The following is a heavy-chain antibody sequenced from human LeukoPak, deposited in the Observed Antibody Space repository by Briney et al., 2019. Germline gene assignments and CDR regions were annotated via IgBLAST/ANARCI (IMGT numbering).Heavy chain of an antibody. D-gene: IGHD6-6*01. V-gene: IGHV1-46*01. CDR1: GYTFTSYY. J-gene: IGHJ6*03. CDR2: INPSGGTT. Sequence: ASVKVSCKASGYTFTSYYMHWVRQDPGQGLEWMGIINPSGGTTSYAQKFQGRVTMTRDTSTSTVYMELSSLRSEDTAVYYCARDLSRRGLYSSSSDYYYMDVWGKGTTVTVSS. CDR3: ARDLSRRGLYSSSSDYYYMDV.